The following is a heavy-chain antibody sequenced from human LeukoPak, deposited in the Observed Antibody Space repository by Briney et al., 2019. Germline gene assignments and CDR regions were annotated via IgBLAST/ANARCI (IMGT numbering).Heavy chain of an antibody. V-gene: IGHV1-18*01. CDR1: GYAFDYYG. CDR2: ISLNNGNT. Sequence: ASVKHSCRASGYAFDYYGITWVRQAPGQGLEWVGWISLNNGNTHYTKYAQKFQGRVTLTADTSTATAYMELRGLRSDDTAVYYCQRVTIFGVVIDFDYWGQGTLVAVSS. D-gene: IGHD3-3*01. CDR3: QRVTIFGVVIDFDY. J-gene: IGHJ4*02.